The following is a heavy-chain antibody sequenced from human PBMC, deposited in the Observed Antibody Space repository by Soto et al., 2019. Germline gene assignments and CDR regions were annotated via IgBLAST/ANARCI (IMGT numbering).Heavy chain of an antibody. V-gene: IGHV3-33*01. CDR1: GFTFSSYG. Sequence: GGSLRLSCAASGFTFSSYGMHWVRQAPGKGLEWVAVIWYDGSNKYYADSVKGRFTISRDNSKNTLYLQMNSLRAEETVVYYCARDYLVVPIRVIDYWGQGTLVTVSS. J-gene: IGHJ4*02. CDR3: ARDYLVVPIRVIDY. D-gene: IGHD2-2*01. CDR2: IWYDGSNK.